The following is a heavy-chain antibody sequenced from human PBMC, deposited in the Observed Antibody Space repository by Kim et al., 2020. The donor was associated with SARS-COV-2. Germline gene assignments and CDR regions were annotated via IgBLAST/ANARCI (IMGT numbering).Heavy chain of an antibody. V-gene: IGHV4-31*03. D-gene: IGHD3-16*02. CDR2: IDFSGTT. Sequence: SETLSLTCTVSGGSISSGTNYWAWIRQLPGKGLEWVGHIDFSGTTFYNSSLKSRLTISVDISKNQFSLKLFSVTAADTAMYYCARVSLSARGVSCYAMDV. CDR3: ARVSLSARGVSCYAMDV. CDR1: GGSISSGTNY. J-gene: IGHJ6*01.